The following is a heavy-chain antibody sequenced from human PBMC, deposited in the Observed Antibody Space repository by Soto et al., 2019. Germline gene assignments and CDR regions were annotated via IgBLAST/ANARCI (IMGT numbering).Heavy chain of an antibody. Sequence: SETLSLTCTVSGGSISSYYWSWIRQPPGKGLEWIGYIYYSGSTNYNPSLKSRVTISVDTSKNQFSLKLSSVTAADTAVYYCARDRLANWFDPWGQGTLVTAPQ. CDR1: GGSISSYY. CDR3: ARDRLANWFDP. J-gene: IGHJ5*02. V-gene: IGHV4-59*01. CDR2: IYYSGST. D-gene: IGHD3-9*01.